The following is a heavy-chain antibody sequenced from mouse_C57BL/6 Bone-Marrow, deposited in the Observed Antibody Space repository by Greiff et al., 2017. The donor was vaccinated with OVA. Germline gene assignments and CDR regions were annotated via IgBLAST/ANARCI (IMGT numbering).Heavy chain of an antibody. CDR3: ARSPPPTASPSWFAY. CDR1: GYTFTSYW. J-gene: IGHJ3*01. D-gene: IGHD1-2*01. Sequence: VQLQQPGAELVKPGASVKLSCKASGYTFTSYWMHWVKQRPGRGLEWIGRIDPNSGGTKYNEKFKSKATLTVDKPSSTAYMQLSSLTSEDSAVYYFARSPPPTASPSWFAYWGQGTLVTVSA. CDR2: IDPNSGGT. V-gene: IGHV1-72*01.